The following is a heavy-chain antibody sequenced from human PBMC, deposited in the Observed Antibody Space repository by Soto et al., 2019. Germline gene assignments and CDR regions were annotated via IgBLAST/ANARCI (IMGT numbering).Heavy chain of an antibody. Sequence: QVQLVQSGAEVKKPGSSVKVSCKASGGTFSSYAISWVRQAPGQGLEWMGGIIPIFGTANYAQKFQGRVTITADKSTSTAYMELSSLRSEDTAVYYCARDRPRYSSSIMGYYYGMDVWGQGTTVTGSS. CDR2: IIPIFGTA. V-gene: IGHV1-69*06. J-gene: IGHJ6*02. CDR1: GGTFSSYA. D-gene: IGHD6-13*01. CDR3: ARDRPRYSSSIMGYYYGMDV.